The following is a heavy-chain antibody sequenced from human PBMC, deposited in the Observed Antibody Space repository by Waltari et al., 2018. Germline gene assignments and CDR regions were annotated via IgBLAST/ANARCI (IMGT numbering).Heavy chain of an antibody. D-gene: IGHD5-12*01. Sequence: EVQLVQSGAEVKKPGESLKISCKGPGYSFTNYWIGWVRQMPGKGLESLGIIYPGDAETRFNPSFQGQVTISVDKSITTAYLQWSSLKASDTAMYYCARRERGDGYTGAFDVWGQGTMVTVSS. J-gene: IGHJ3*01. CDR3: ARRERGDGYTGAFDV. V-gene: IGHV5-51*01. CDR1: GYSFTNYW. CDR2: IYPGDAET.